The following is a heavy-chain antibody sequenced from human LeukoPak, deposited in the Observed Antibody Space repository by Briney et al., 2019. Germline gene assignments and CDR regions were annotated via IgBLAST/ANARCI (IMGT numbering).Heavy chain of an antibody. J-gene: IGHJ4*02. V-gene: IGHV3-7*01. Sequence: GRSLRLSCAASVFTFSSYWMSWVRQAPGKVLEWVANIKQDGGEKYYVDSVKGRFTISRDNANNSLYLQMTSLSDEDPAVYYCASILGYCSTTSCPQPPFDHWGQGTLVTVSS. D-gene: IGHD2-2*01. CDR1: VFTFSSYW. CDR2: IKQDGGEK. CDR3: ASILGYCSTTSCPQPPFDH.